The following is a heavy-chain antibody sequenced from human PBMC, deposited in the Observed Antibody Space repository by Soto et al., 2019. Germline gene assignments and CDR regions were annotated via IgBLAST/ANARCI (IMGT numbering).Heavy chain of an antibody. D-gene: IGHD1-26*01. CDR1: GFTVSSNY. J-gene: IGHJ4*02. CDR3: ARDPGSYYAIFHFDY. CDR2: IYSGGSA. V-gene: IGHV3-66*01. Sequence: PGGSLRLSCAASGFTVSSNYMSWVRQAPGKGLEWVSVIYSGGSAYYADSVKGRFTISRDNSKNTLYLQMNSLRAEDTAVYYCARDPGSYYAIFHFDYWGQGTLVTVSS.